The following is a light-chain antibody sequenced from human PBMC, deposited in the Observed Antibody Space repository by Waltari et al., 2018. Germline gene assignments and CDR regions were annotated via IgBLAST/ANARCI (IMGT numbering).Light chain of an antibody. Sequence: QSVLTQPPSVSGAPGQRVSISCNGSSSNIGAGYGVPWYPHLPGAAPSLLIDETNHRPSGVPDRFSGSKSGTSASLAITGLQPEDEADYYCQSFDSNLTVVVCGGGTK. CDR3: QSFDSNLTVVV. V-gene: IGLV1-40*01. J-gene: IGLJ2*01. CDR1: SSNIGAGYG. CDR2: ETN.